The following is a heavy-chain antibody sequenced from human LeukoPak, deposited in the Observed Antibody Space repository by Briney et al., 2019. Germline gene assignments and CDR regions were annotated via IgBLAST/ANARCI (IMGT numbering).Heavy chain of an antibody. J-gene: IGHJ4*02. D-gene: IGHD6-13*01. Sequence: PSQTLSLTCSASGGSITSGGYYWTWIRQHPEKGLEWIGYVYHTGRIRYNPSLESRVSMSIDTSKNQFSLNLNSVTAADTAVYYCARASSYSSSWYYFDYWGQGTLVTVSS. CDR1: GGSITSGGYY. CDR3: ARASSYSSSWYYFDY. V-gene: IGHV4-31*03. CDR2: VYHTGRI.